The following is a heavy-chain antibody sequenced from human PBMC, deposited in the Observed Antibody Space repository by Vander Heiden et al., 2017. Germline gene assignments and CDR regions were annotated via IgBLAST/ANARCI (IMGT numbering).Heavy chain of an antibody. J-gene: IGHJ3*01. CDR1: GFTYLSYS. CDR3: ARGPRYSYGRNDAFDF. Sequence: EVQLVVSGGGLVTPGGSLSLSCSASGFTYLSYSMNSHRQAPGKGLEWVSSISSSSSYIYYADSVKGRFTFSRDNAKNSLYLQMNSLRAEDTAVYYCARGPRYSYGRNDAFDFWGQGTMVTVSS. D-gene: IGHD5-18*01. CDR2: ISSSSSYI. V-gene: IGHV3-21*01.